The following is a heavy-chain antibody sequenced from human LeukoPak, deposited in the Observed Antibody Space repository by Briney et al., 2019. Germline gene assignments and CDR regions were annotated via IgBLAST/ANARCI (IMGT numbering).Heavy chain of an antibody. CDR2: ISGSGGST. J-gene: IGHJ6*02. CDR3: AKYFERRSYYDFWSGYRRPYYYGMDV. CDR1: GFTFSSYA. V-gene: IGHV3-23*01. D-gene: IGHD3-3*01. Sequence: QTGGSLRLSCAASGFTFSSYAMSWVRQAPGKGLEWVSAISGSGGSTYYADSVKGRFTISRDNSKNTLYLQMNSLRAEDTAVYYCAKYFERRSYYDFWSGYRRPYYYGMDVWGQGTTVTVSS.